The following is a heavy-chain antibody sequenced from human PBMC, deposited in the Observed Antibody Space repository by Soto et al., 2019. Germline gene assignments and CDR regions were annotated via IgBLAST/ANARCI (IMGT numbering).Heavy chain of an antibody. CDR3: ASELYSSGWLDY. CDR2: INPSGGST. J-gene: IGHJ4*02. Sequence: ASVKVSCKASGYTFTSYYMHWVRQAPGQGLEWMGIINPSGGSTSYAQKFQGRVTMTRDTSKNTLYLQMNSLRAEDTAVYYCASELYSSGWLDYWGQGTLVTVSS. CDR1: GYTFTSYY. D-gene: IGHD6-19*01. V-gene: IGHV1-46*01.